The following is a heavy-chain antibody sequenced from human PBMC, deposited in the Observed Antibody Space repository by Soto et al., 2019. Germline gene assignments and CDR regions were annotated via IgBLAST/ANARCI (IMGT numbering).Heavy chain of an antibody. V-gene: IGHV4-30-4*01. D-gene: IGHD4-17*01. CDR3: ARDHTLYGIPFDR. J-gene: IGHJ4*02. CDR1: GDSISSGDFY. Sequence: QVQLQESGPGLAKPSQTLSLTCTVSGDSISSGDFYWSWIRQPPGKGLEFIGHIFYTGNTYYNPSLESRVAISIDTAKNQFSLSLSSVTAADTAVYYCARDHTLYGIPFDRWGRGTLVTVSS. CDR2: IFYTGNT.